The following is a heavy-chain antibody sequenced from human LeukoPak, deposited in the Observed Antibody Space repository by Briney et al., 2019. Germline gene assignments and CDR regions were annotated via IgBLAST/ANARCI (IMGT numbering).Heavy chain of an antibody. J-gene: IGHJ4*02. V-gene: IGHV1-46*01. Sequence: GASVKVSCKASGYTFITYYMHWVRQAPGQGLEWMGIINPSGGNTSYAQKFQGRLTMTRDTSTSTVYMELSSLRSEDTAVYYCAKADGWPLDYWGQGTLGTVSS. CDR1: GYTFITYY. CDR3: AKADGWPLDY. CDR2: INPSGGNT. D-gene: IGHD5-24*01.